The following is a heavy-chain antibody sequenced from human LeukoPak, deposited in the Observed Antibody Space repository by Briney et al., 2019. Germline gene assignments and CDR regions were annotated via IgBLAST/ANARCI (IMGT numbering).Heavy chain of an antibody. CDR2: IYTSGST. D-gene: IGHD3-10*01. J-gene: IGHJ6*02. CDR1: GGSISSYY. Sequence: SETLSLTCTVSGGSISSYYWSWIRQPAGKGVEWIGRIYTSGSTNYNPSLKSRVTMSVDTSKNQFSLKLSSVTAADTAVYYCAREGSTMVRGRLDYYYYGMDVWGQGTTVTVSS. CDR3: AREGSTMVRGRLDYYYYGMDV. V-gene: IGHV4-4*07.